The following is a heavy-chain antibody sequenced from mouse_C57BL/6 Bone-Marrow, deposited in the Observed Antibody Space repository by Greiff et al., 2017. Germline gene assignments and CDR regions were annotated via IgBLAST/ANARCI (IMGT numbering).Heavy chain of an antibody. Sequence: ESGPGLVKPSQSLSLTCSVTGYSITSGYYWNWIRQFPGNKLEWMGYISYDGSNNYNPSLKNRISIPRDTSKNQFFLKFNSVTTEDTATYYCARETYYKGGYFDYWGQGTTLTVSS. V-gene: IGHV3-6*01. CDR2: ISYDGSN. D-gene: IGHD2-12*01. CDR3: ARETYYKGGYFDY. CDR1: GYSITSGYY. J-gene: IGHJ2*01.